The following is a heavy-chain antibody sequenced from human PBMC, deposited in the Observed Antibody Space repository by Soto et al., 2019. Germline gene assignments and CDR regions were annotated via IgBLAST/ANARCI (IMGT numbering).Heavy chain of an antibody. CDR1: WDSVSSNSPA. CDR3: ARDHLGSYFDF. V-gene: IGHV6-1*01. Sequence: SQTLSLTCAISWDSVSSNSPAWNWIRQSPSRGLEWLGRTYYRSKWYNDYAVSMRSRITINPDTSKNQFSLQLNSVTPDDTAVYYCARDHLGSYFDFWGQGTLVTVSS. J-gene: IGHJ4*02. CDR2: TYYRSKWYN. D-gene: IGHD2-15*01.